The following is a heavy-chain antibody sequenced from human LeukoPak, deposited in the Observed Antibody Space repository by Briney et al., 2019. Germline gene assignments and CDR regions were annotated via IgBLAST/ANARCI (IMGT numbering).Heavy chain of an antibody. Sequence: SETLSLTCTVSGGSISSGSYYWSWIRQPAGKGLEWIGRIFTSGSTNYNPSLKSRVTISVDTSKNQFSLKLSSVTAADTAVYYCARDYSYYAFDIWGQGTMVTVSS. CDR3: ARDYSYYAFDI. CDR2: IFTSGST. J-gene: IGHJ3*02. CDR1: GGSISSGSYY. D-gene: IGHD2-21*02. V-gene: IGHV4-61*02.